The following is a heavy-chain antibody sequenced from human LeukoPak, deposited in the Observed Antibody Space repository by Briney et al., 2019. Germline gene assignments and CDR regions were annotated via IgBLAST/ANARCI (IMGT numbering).Heavy chain of an antibody. Sequence: QTGGSLRLSCAASGFTFSSYWMHWVRQAPGKGLVWVARINGSPTQYADSVKGRFTISRNNSKNTLYLQMNSLRAEDTAVYYCVLSGIAAAGDYWGQGTLVTVSS. J-gene: IGHJ4*02. CDR1: GFTFSSYW. D-gene: IGHD6-13*01. CDR3: VLSGIAAAGDY. CDR2: INGSPT. V-gene: IGHV3-74*01.